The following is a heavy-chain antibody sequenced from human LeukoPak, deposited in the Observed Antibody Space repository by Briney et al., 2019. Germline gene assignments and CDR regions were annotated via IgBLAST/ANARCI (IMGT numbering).Heavy chain of an antibody. CDR1: GYSFTSYW. CDR3: AYAVGDYDSFDY. Sequence: KRGESLKISCKGSGYSFTSYWITWVRQMPGKGLEWMGTIDPSDSYTNYSPSFQGHVTISADKSISTAYLQWSSLKASDTAMYYCAYAVGDYDSFDYWGQGTLVTVSS. D-gene: IGHD3-22*01. CDR2: IDPSDSYT. J-gene: IGHJ4*02. V-gene: IGHV5-10-1*01.